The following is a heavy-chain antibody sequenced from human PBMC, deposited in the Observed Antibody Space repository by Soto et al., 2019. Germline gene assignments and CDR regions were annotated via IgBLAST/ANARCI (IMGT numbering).Heavy chain of an antibody. CDR3: ARGNLDV. CDR1: AFTLSKFF. CDR2: TSTDGSKT. D-gene: IGHD1-7*01. J-gene: IGHJ6*02. Sequence: QGQVVESGGGVVQPGKSLRLSCAASAFTLSKFFMHWVRQAPGKGLEWVAVTSTDGSKTFYADSVKGRFTIYRDNSKNTVYLQMNSLGTEYTAVYYCARGNLDVWGQGTPVTVSS. V-gene: IGHV3-30-3*01.